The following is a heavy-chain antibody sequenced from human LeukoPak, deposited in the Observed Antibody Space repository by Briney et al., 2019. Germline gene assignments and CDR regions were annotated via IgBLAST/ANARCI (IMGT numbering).Heavy chain of an antibody. CDR2: IIPIFGTA. V-gene: IGHV1-69*13. Sequence: SVKVSCKASGGTFSSYAISWVRQAPGQGLEWMGGIIPIFGTANYAQKFQGRVTITADESTSTAYMELSSLRSEDTAVYYCARSGYCSSTSCYTYASNWGQGTLVTVSS. CDR1: GGTFSSYA. D-gene: IGHD2-2*02. CDR3: ARSGYCSSTSCYTYASN. J-gene: IGHJ4*02.